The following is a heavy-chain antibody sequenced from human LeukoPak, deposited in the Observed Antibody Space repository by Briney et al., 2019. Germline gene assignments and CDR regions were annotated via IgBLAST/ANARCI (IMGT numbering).Heavy chain of an antibody. D-gene: IGHD3-3*01. CDR1: GFTFSSYG. CDR2: IRYDGSNK. Sequence: PGGSLRLSCAASGFTFSSYGMHWVRQAPGKGLEWVAFIRYDGSNKYYADSVKGRFTISRDNSKNTLYLQMNSLRAEDTAVYYCAKDNNDFWSGYSLYYFDYWGQGTLVTVSS. CDR3: AKDNNDFWSGYSLYYFDY. V-gene: IGHV3-30*02. J-gene: IGHJ4*02.